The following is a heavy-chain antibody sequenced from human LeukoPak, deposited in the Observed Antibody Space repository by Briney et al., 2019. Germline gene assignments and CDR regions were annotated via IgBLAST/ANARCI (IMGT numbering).Heavy chain of an antibody. CDR1: GFTFSSYG. J-gene: IGHJ4*02. Sequence: GGSLRLSCAASGFTFSSYGMHWVRQAPGKGLEWVAVISYDGSNKYYADSVKGRFTISRDNARNSLYLQMNSLRAEDTALYYCAKGNSYDSSGLPFDYWGQGTLVTVSS. CDR3: AKGNSYDSSGLPFDY. CDR2: ISYDGSNK. V-gene: IGHV3-30*18. D-gene: IGHD3-22*01.